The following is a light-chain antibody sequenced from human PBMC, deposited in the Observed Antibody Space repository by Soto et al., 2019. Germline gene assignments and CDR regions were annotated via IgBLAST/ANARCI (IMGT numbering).Light chain of an antibody. Sequence: DIQMTQSPSSLSASVGDRVTITCRASLGISNYLAWYQQKPGKVPKPLIYAASTLQSGVPSRFTGSGSGTDFTLTISGLQPEDVATYYCQKCNSAPFTFGPGTKVDIK. J-gene: IGKJ3*01. CDR2: AAS. V-gene: IGKV1-27*01. CDR1: LGISNY. CDR3: QKCNSAPFT.